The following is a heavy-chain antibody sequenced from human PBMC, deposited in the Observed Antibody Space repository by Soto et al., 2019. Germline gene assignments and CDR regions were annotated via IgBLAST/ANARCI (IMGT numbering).Heavy chain of an antibody. D-gene: IGHD2-2*01. CDR3: ARDRGDCSSISCYGYYGMDV. Sequence: QVQLVQSGAEVKKPGASVKVSCKASGYTFTSYGISWVRQAPGQGLEWMGWISAYNGNTNYAQKLQGRVTMTTDTSTSTAYMERRSLRSDDTAVYYCARDRGDCSSISCYGYYGMDVWGQGTTVTVSS. CDR1: GYTFTSYG. J-gene: IGHJ6*02. V-gene: IGHV1-18*01. CDR2: ISAYNGNT.